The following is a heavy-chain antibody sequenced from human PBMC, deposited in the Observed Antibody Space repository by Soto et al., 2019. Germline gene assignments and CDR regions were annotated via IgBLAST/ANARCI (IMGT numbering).Heavy chain of an antibody. Sequence: QITLKESGPTLVKPTQTLTLTCTFSGFSLSTSGVGVGWMRQPPGKALEWLALIYWDADKRYRLSLNSRLTITKDTYKDQVVRTMTNMAPVDTATYYCALRIAADGYYYFDYWGQGTMVTVSS. V-gene: IGHV2-5*02. J-gene: IGHJ4*02. D-gene: IGHD6-13*01. CDR1: GFSLSTSGVG. CDR3: ALRIAADGYYYFDY. CDR2: IYWDADK.